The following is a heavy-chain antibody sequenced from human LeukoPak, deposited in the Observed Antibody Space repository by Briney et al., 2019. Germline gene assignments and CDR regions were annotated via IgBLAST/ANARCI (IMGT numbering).Heavy chain of an antibody. D-gene: IGHD4-23*01. CDR3: ARGGGGGTPFDY. J-gene: IGHJ4*02. Sequence: GGSLRLSCAVSGFSVSNNYMSWVRQAPGKGLAWVSVIYSDGNTYYAESVKGRFTISRDNSKNTLYLQMNSLRAEDTAVYYCARGGGGGTPFDYWGQGTLVTVSS. CDR1: GFSVSNNY. V-gene: IGHV3-53*01. CDR2: IYSDGNT.